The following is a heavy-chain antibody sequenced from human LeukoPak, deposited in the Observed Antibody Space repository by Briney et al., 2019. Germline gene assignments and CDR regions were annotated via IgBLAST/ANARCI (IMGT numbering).Heavy chain of an antibody. J-gene: IGHJ4*02. CDR2: ISGSGGST. V-gene: IGHV3-23*01. D-gene: IGHD3-16*01. CDR1: GFTFSSYA. CDR3: AKVSDYVWGSYDY. Sequence: GGSLRLSCAASGFTFSSYAMSWVRQAPGRGLEWVSAISGSGGSTYYADSVKGRFTISRDNSKNTLYLQMNSLRAEDTAVYYCAKVSDYVWGSYDYWGQGTLVTVSS.